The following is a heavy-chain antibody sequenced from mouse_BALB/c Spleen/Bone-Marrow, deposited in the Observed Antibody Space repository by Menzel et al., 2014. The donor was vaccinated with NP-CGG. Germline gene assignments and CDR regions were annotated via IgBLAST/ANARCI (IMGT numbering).Heavy chain of an antibody. J-gene: IGHJ4*01. CDR2: INPSSGYT. CDR1: GYTFTTYT. CDR3: AKRDIYYGYDGNAMDY. D-gene: IGHD2-2*01. V-gene: IGHV1-4*01. Sequence: QVTLKESGAELARPGASVKMSCKASGYTFTTYTMHWVKQRPGQGLEWIGYINPSSGYTNYNQKFKDKATLTADKSSSTAYMQLSSLTSEDSAVYFCAKRDIYYGYDGNAMDYWGQGTSVTVSS.